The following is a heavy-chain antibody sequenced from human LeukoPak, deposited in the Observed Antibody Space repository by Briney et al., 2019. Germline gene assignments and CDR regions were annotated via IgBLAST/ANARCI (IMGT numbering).Heavy chain of an antibody. CDR2: ISGSGGFT. CDR3: ARDGIGVSGSYFLDLPDY. J-gene: IGHJ4*02. V-gene: IGHV3-23*01. CDR1: GFTFSSYA. Sequence: PGGSLRLSCAASGFTFSSYAMSWVRQAPGKGLEWVSGISGSGGFTYYADSVKGRFTISRDNSKNTLYLQMNSLRAEDTAVYYCARDGIGVSGSYFLDLPDYWGQGTLVTVSS. D-gene: IGHD1-26*01.